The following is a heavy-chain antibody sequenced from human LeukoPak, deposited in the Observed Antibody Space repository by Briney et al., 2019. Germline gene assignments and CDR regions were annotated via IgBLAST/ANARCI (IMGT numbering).Heavy chain of an antibody. Sequence: GGSLRLSCAASGFTFSSYWMHWVRQAPGKGLVWVSRINSDGSSTSYADSVKGRFTISRDNDKNTLYLQMNSLRAEDTAMYYCARDFGSSWYYFDYWGQGTLVTVSS. CDR3: ARDFGSSWYYFDY. CDR2: INSDGSST. CDR1: GFTFSSYW. V-gene: IGHV3-74*01. D-gene: IGHD6-13*01. J-gene: IGHJ4*02.